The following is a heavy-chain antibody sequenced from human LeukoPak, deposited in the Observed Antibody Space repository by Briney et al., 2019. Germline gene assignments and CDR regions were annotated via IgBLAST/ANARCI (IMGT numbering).Heavy chain of an antibody. CDR2: FNHGGST. Sequence: SETLSLACAVHGGSLSGHYWSWIRQPPGKGLEWIGDFNHGGSTNYSPSLKSRVFISVDTPKNQMSLKVSSVTATDTAVYYCARGRYYDFWSGTMEGMDVWGQGTTVIVSS. CDR3: ARGRYYDFWSGTMEGMDV. CDR1: GGSLSGHY. V-gene: IGHV4-34*01. D-gene: IGHD3-3*01. J-gene: IGHJ6*02.